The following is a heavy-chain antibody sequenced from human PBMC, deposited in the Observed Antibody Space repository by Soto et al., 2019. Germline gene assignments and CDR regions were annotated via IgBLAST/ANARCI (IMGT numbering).Heavy chain of an antibody. Sequence: EVQLVESGGGLVKPGGSLRLSCAASGFTFSSYSMNWVRQAPGKGLEWVSSISSSSSYLYYADSVKGRFTISRDNAKNSLYLQMNSLRAEDTAVYYCAISNSSGWSNFDYWGQGTLVTVSS. D-gene: IGHD6-19*01. CDR2: ISSSSSYL. J-gene: IGHJ4*02. CDR1: GFTFSSYS. V-gene: IGHV3-21*01. CDR3: AISNSSGWSNFDY.